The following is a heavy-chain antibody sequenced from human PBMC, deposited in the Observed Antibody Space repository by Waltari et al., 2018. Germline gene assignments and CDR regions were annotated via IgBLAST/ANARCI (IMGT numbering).Heavy chain of an antibody. CDR1: GGSISSYY. CDR3: AREIGAAANKYFQH. Sequence: QLQLQESGPGLVDPSETLSLTCTVSGGSISSYYWSWIRQPAGKGLEWIGRIYTSGSTTYNPSLMIRVTMSVDTSKNQFSLKLSSVTAADTAVYYCAREIGAAANKYFQHWGQCTLVTVSS. V-gene: IGHV4-4*07. J-gene: IGHJ1*01. D-gene: IGHD6-13*01. CDR2: IYTSGST.